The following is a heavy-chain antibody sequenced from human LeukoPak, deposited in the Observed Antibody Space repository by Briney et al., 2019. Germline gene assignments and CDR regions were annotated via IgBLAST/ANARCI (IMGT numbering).Heavy chain of an antibody. Sequence: PGGSLRLSCAASGFTFSSYAMSWVRQAPGKGLEWVAFIRYDGSNKYYADSVKGRFTISRDNSKNTLYLQMNSLRAEDTAVYYCARDGSGRDFSLDYWGQGTLVTVSS. D-gene: IGHD3-10*01. J-gene: IGHJ4*02. CDR3: ARDGSGRDFSLDY. CDR1: GFTFSSYA. CDR2: IRYDGSNK. V-gene: IGHV3-30*02.